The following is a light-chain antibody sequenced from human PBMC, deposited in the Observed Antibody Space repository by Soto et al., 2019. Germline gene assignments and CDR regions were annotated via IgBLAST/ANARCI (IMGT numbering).Light chain of an antibody. CDR2: GTS. Sequence: EIVLTQSPGTLSLSPGARATLSCRASQSVSSSHLAWYQQKPGQAPRLLIHGTSSRAAGIPDRFSGSGSGTDFTLTISRLEPEDFAVYYCQQYDDSLRTFGQGTKVDI. CDR3: QQYDDSLRT. V-gene: IGKV3-20*01. J-gene: IGKJ1*01. CDR1: QSVSSSH.